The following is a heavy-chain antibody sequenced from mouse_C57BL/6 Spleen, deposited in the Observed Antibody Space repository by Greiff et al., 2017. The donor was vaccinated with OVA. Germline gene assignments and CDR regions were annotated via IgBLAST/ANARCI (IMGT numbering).Heavy chain of an antibody. Sequence: QVQLQQPGAELVRPGSSVKLSCKASGYTFTSYWMHWVKQRPIQGLEWIGNIDPSGSETHYNQKFKDKATLTVDKSSSTAYMQLSSLTSEDSAVYYCARGGLLYSNWGYAMDYWGQGTSVTVSS. J-gene: IGHJ4*01. CDR1: GYTFTSYW. V-gene: IGHV1-52*01. CDR3: ARGGLLYSNWGYAMDY. CDR2: IDPSGSET. D-gene: IGHD2-5*01.